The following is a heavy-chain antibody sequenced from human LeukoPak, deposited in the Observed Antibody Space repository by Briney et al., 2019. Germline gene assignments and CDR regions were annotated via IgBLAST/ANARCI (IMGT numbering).Heavy chain of an antibody. D-gene: IGHD6-19*01. CDR1: GGSFSGYY. CDR2: INHSGST. CDR3: VRRLTGWYFDY. V-gene: IGHV4-34*01. J-gene: IGHJ4*02. Sequence: SETLSLTCAVYGGSFSGYYWRWIRQPPGKGLEWIGEINHSGSTNYNPSLKSRVTISVDTSKNQFSLQLNSVIPEDTAVYYCVRRLTGWYFDYWDQGTLVTVSS.